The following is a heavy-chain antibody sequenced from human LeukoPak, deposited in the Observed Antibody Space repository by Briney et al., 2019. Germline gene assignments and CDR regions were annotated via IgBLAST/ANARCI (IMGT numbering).Heavy chain of an antibody. V-gene: IGHV4-59*01. CDR2: IHNSGST. CDR1: GGSISSYY. D-gene: IGHD5-18*01. Sequence: PSETLSLTCTVSGGSISSYYWSWVRQPPGKGPEYIGYIHNSGSTNYNPSLKSRVTVSVDTSKNQFSLKLRSVTAADTAVYYCARARPDTAMAVDYWGQGTLVTVSS. CDR3: ARARPDTAMAVDY. J-gene: IGHJ4*02.